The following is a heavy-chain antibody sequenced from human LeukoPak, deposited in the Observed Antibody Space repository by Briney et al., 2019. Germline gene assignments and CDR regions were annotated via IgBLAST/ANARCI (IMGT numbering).Heavy chain of an antibody. Sequence: SETLSLTCAVSGGSISSSSYYWGWIRQPPGKGLEWIGSIYYSGSTYYNPSLKSRVTISVDTSKNQFSLKLSSVTAADTAVYYCASLAVAVAGIVWGQGTLVTVSS. V-gene: IGHV4-39*01. CDR3: ASLAVAVAGIV. CDR1: GGSISSSSYY. J-gene: IGHJ4*02. D-gene: IGHD6-19*01. CDR2: IYYSGST.